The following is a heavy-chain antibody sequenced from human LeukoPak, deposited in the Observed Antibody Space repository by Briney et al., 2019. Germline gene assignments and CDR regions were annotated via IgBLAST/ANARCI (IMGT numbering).Heavy chain of an antibody. V-gene: IGHV3-23*01. CDR3: ANRDSSGYYYTRTH. CDR1: GFTFSSYA. J-gene: IGHJ4*02. Sequence: PGGSLRLSCAASGFTFSSYAMSWVRQAPGKGLEWVSAISGSSGSTYYADSVKGRFTISRDNSKNTLYLQMNSLRAEDTAVYYCANRDSSGYYYTRTHWGQGTLVTVSS. D-gene: IGHD3-22*01. CDR2: ISGSSGST.